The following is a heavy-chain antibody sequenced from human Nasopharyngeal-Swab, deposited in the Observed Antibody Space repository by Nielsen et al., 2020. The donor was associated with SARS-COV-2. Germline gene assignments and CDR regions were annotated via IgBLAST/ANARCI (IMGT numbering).Heavy chain of an antibody. Sequence: SETLSLTCTVSGGSISSYYWSWIRQPPGKGLEWIGYIYYSGSTNYNPSLKSRVTISVDTSKNQFSLKLSSVTAADTAVYYCARVASYYYYYMDVWGKGTTVTVSS. CDR2: IYYSGST. V-gene: IGHV4-59*01. CDR3: ARVASYYYYYMDV. J-gene: IGHJ6*03. CDR1: GGSISSYY.